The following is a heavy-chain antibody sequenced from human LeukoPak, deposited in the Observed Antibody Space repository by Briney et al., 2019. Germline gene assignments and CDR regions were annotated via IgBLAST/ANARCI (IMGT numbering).Heavy chain of an antibody. Sequence: SVKVSCKASGYTFTSYGISWVRQAPGQGPEWMGWIAVYNGDTKFLQKFQGRVTLTTDASTNTAYMELRSLTSDDTAVYYCARQAGYSTGWYGGYYFDHWGQGTPVTVSA. CDR3: ARQAGYSTGWYGGYYFDH. D-gene: IGHD6-19*01. J-gene: IGHJ4*02. V-gene: IGHV1-18*01. CDR1: GYTFTSYG. CDR2: IAVYNGDT.